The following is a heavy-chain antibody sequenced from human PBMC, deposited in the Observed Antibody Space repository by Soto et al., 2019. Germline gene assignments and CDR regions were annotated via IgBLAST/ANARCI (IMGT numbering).Heavy chain of an antibody. D-gene: IGHD6-13*01. Sequence: GGSLRLSCAASGFTFSSYAMSWVRQAPGKGLEWVSAICGSGGSTYYADFVKGRFTISRDNSKNMLYLKMNSLRAEDMAVYYCAKDVGQQLVSSFDYWGQGTLVTVSS. V-gene: IGHV3-23*01. CDR1: GFTFSSYA. CDR2: ICGSGGST. CDR3: AKDVGQQLVSSFDY. J-gene: IGHJ4*02.